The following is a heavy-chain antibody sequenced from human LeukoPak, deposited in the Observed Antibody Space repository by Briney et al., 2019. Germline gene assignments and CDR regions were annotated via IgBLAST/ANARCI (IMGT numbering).Heavy chain of an antibody. CDR1: GGSISSYY. CDR3: ARHILDTYPPYYFDY. V-gene: IGHV4-59*01. Sequence: SETLSLTCTVSGGSISSYYWSWIRQPPGKGLEWIGYIYYSGSTNYNPSLKSRVTISVDTSKNQFSLKLSSVTAADTAVYYCARHILDTYPPYYFDYWGQGALVTVSS. J-gene: IGHJ4*02. D-gene: IGHD3-3*01. CDR2: IYYSGST.